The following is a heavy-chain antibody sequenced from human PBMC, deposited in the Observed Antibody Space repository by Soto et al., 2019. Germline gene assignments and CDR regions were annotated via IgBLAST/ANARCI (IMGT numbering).Heavy chain of an antibody. D-gene: IGHD5-18*01. V-gene: IGHV4-31*03. Sequence: SETQSLTCTVSGGSISSGGYYWSCIRQNPGKGLEWIGYIYYSGSTYYNPSLKSRVTISVDTSKNQFSLKLSSVTAADTAVYYCARSGYSYGPNPLLYWGQGTLVTVSS. CDR3: ARSGYSYGPNPLLY. J-gene: IGHJ4*02. CDR1: GGSISSGGYY. CDR2: IYYSGST.